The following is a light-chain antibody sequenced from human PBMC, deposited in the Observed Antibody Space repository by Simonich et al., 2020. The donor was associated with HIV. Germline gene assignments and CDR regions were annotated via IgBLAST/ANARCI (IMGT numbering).Light chain of an antibody. V-gene: IGLV2-14*02. J-gene: IGLJ3*02. CDR3: SSYTSGSTWV. CDR1: RSDFGSYNL. Sequence: QSALTQPASVSGSPGQSITISCTGTRSDFGSYNLVSWYQQHPGKAPKLMIYEGSKRPSGVSNRFSCSKSGNTASLTISGLQAEDEADYYCSSYTSGSTWVFGGGTKLTVL. CDR2: EGS.